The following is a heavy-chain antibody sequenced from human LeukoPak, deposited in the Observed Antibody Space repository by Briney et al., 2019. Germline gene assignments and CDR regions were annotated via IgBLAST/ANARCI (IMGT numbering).Heavy chain of an antibody. J-gene: IGHJ6*02. D-gene: IGHD3-16*01. CDR3: ARERGSQARAGMDV. Sequence: GSSVKVSCKASGGTFSSYAISWVRQAPGQGLEWMGRIIPIIGMTNYTQKFQGRVRITADKSTITAYMELTRLTSADTAVYYCARERGSQARAGMDVWGQGTTVTVSS. CDR2: IIPIIGMT. V-gene: IGHV1-69*04. CDR1: GGTFSSYA.